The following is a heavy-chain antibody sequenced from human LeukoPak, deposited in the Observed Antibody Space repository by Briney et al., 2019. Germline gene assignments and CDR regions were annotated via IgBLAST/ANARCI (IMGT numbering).Heavy chain of an antibody. Sequence: SQTLSLTCAVSGGSISSGGYSWSWIRQPPGKGLEWIGYIYHSGSTYYNPSLKSRVTISVDTSKNQFSLKLSSVTAADTAVYYCARAKGTYSSSWSSDAFDIWGQGTMVTVSS. V-gene: IGHV4-30-2*01. J-gene: IGHJ3*02. CDR1: GGSISSGGYS. D-gene: IGHD6-13*01. CDR2: IYHSGST. CDR3: ARAKGTYSSSWSSDAFDI.